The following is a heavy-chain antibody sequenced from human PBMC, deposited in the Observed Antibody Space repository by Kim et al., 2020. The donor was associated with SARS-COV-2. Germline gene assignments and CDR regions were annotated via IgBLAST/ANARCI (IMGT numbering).Heavy chain of an antibody. CDR3: ARGKNGGIFDY. Sequence: GGSLRLSCAVSGFTFSSYHMNWVRQAPGEGLEWISYITSSIDKYYADSVKGRFTISRDNAKNSLYLQMNSLRDEDTAVYYCARGKNGGIFDYWGQGTLVTVSS. CDR1: GFTFSSYH. D-gene: IGHD2-15*01. J-gene: IGHJ4*02. V-gene: IGHV3-48*02. CDR2: ITSSIDK.